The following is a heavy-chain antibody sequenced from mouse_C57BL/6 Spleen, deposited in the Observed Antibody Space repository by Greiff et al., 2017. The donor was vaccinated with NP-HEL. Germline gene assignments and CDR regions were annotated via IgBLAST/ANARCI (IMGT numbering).Heavy chain of an antibody. CDR1: GYAFSSYW. V-gene: IGHV1-80*01. Sequence: QVQLKQSGAELVKPGASVKISCKASGYAFSSYWMNWVKQRPGKGLEWIGQIYPGDGDTNYNGKFKGKATLTADKSSSTAYMQLSSLTSEDSAVYFCARNEAYYSFFDYWGQGTTLTVSS. CDR2: IYPGDGDT. CDR3: ARNEAYYSFFDY. D-gene: IGHD2-12*01. J-gene: IGHJ2*01.